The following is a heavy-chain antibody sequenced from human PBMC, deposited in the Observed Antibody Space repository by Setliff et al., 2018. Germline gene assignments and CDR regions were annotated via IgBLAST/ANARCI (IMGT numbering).Heavy chain of an antibody. CDR3: ARGGYSRGPPVYYFDY. Sequence: PSETLSLTCAVYGGSFSGYYWSWIRQPPGKGLEWIGEINHSGSTNYNPSLKSRVTISVDTSKNQFSLKLSSVTAADTAVYYCARGGYSRGPPVYYFDYWGQGTLVTAPQ. V-gene: IGHV4-34*01. D-gene: IGHD5-12*01. CDR2: INHSGST. CDR1: GGSFSGYY. J-gene: IGHJ4*02.